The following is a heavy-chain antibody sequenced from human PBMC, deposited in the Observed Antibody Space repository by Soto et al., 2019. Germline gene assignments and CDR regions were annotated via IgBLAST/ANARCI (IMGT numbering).Heavy chain of an antibody. D-gene: IGHD7-27*01. J-gene: IGHJ6*02. CDR1: GFTFSSYA. Sequence: EVQLLESGGGLVQPGGSLRLSCAASGFTFSSYAMSWVRQAPGKGLEWVSAITGSGGRTYYADSVKGRFTISRDNSKNTLYLQMNRLRAEDTAVYYCAKGLTGAPYYGMDVWGQGTTVTVSS. CDR2: ITGSGGRT. V-gene: IGHV3-23*01. CDR3: AKGLTGAPYYGMDV.